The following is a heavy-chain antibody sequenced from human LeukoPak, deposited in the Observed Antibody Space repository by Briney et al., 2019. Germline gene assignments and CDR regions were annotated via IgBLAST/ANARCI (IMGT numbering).Heavy chain of an antibody. Sequence: GGSLRLSCEASGFTFSSYAMHWVRQAPGKGLEWVAVISYDGSNKYYADSVKGRFTISRDNSKNTLYLQMNSLRAEDTAVYYCARDPTWGIDAFDLWGQGTMVTVSS. V-gene: IGHV3-30-3*01. J-gene: IGHJ3*01. CDR2: ISYDGSNK. CDR1: GFTFSSYA. CDR3: ARDPTWGIDAFDL. D-gene: IGHD3-16*01.